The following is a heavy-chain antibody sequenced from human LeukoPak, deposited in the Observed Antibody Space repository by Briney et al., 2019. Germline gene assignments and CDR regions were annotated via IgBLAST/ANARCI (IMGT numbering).Heavy chain of an antibody. D-gene: IGHD1-26*01. V-gene: IGHV3-23*01. J-gene: IGHJ4*02. Sequence: GGSLRLSCAASGFTFSSDAMSWVRQAPGKGLEWVSTISGSGASTFYADSVKGRFTISRDNAENSVYLQMNSLRVEDTAIYYCARDRGSYRPIDYWGQGTLVTVSS. CDR1: GFTFSSDA. CDR3: ARDRGSYRPIDY. CDR2: ISGSGAST.